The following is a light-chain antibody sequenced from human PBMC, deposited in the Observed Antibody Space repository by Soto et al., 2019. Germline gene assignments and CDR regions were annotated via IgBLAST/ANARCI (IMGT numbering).Light chain of an antibody. J-gene: IGLJ3*02. V-gene: IGLV1-47*01. CDR3: ATWDDSLSGRV. CDR1: SSNIGSNY. Sequence: QSVLTQPPSASESPGQRVTISCSGRSSNIGSNYVCWYQQLPGTAPKLLIYRNNQRPSGVPDRFSGSKSDTSASLAISGLRSEDEADYYCATWDDSLSGRVFGGGTKLTVL. CDR2: RNN.